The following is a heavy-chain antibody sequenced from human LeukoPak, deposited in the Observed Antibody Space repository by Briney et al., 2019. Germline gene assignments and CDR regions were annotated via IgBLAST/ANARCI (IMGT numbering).Heavy chain of an antibody. Sequence: GGSLRLSCAASAFTFSNYAMSWVRQAPGKGLEWVSSISGSGDSTYYADSVKGRFTISRDNSKNTLYLQMNSLRAEDTAVYYCAKVVGEQWLVHVFGYWGQGTLVTVSS. CDR2: ISGSGDST. D-gene: IGHD6-19*01. CDR3: AKVVGEQWLVHVFGY. CDR1: AFTFSNYA. V-gene: IGHV3-23*01. J-gene: IGHJ4*02.